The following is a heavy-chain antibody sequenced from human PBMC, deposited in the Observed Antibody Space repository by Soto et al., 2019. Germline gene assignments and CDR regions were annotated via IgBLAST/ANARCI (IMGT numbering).Heavy chain of an antibody. Sequence: QVQLVQSGADVKKPGSSVKVSCKASGGTFSTYSISWVRQAPGQGLEWMGRIIPFLGIANYAQNCQGRVTITADKSTRTVYMEMSSLRSDDTAVYYCAGVATPDGDYWGQGTLVTVSS. V-gene: IGHV1-69*02. D-gene: IGHD5-12*01. CDR1: GGTFSTYS. CDR2: IIPFLGIA. CDR3: AGVATPDGDY. J-gene: IGHJ4*02.